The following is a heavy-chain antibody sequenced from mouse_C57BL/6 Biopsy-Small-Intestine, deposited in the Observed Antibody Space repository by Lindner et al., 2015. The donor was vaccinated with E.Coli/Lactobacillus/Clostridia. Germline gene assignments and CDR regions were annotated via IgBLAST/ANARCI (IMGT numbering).Heavy chain of an antibody. CDR2: IYPGDGDT. Sequence: VQLQESGAELVKPGASVKISCKASGYAFSSYWMNWVKQRPGKGLEWIGQIYPGDGDTNYNGKFKGKATLTADKSSSTAYMQLSSLTSEDSAVYFCARYGYRSYWYFDVWGTGTTVTVSS. CDR3: ARYGYRSYWYFDV. D-gene: IGHD2-2*01. CDR1: GYAFSSYW. J-gene: IGHJ1*03. V-gene: IGHV1-80*01.